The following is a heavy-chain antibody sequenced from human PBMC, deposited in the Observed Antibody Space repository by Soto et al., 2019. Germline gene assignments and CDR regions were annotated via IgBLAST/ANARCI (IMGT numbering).Heavy chain of an antibody. CDR1: EFTCTSYA. Sequence: PGGSLRLSCAASEFTCTSYAMSWVRQAPGKGLEWVSTISGTGGSTYYPDSVKGRFTISRDNSKNTVYLQMNSLRAEDAAVYYCAKEMTSGYYLFDYWGQGTLVTVSS. D-gene: IGHD3-22*01. J-gene: IGHJ4*02. CDR3: AKEMTSGYYLFDY. V-gene: IGHV3-23*01. CDR2: ISGTGGST.